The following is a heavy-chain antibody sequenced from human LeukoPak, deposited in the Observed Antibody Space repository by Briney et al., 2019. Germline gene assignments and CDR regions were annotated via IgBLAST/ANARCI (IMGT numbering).Heavy chain of an antibody. Sequence: SGPTLVHPTQPLTLSYTFSGFSLSTSGMCVSWIRQPPGKALEWLALIDWDDDKYYSTSLKTRLTISKDTSKNQVVLTMTNMDPVDTATYYCARTPPNCGGDCYYDYWGQGTLVTVSS. CDR3: ARTPPNCGGDCYYDY. J-gene: IGHJ4*02. CDR2: IDWDDDK. CDR1: GFSLSTSGMC. D-gene: IGHD2-21*02. V-gene: IGHV2-70*01.